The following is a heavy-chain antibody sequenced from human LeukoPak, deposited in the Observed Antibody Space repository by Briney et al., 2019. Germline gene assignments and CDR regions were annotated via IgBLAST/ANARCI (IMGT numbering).Heavy chain of an antibody. CDR2: ITVSGDGT. Sequence: GGSLRLSCAAPGFTFSSYAMSWVRQAPGKGLEWVSSITVSGDGTYYADSVKGRFTISRDNSKNTLFLQMNSLGAEDAAVYFWAKIIPASAYWGQGTLVTVSS. J-gene: IGHJ4*02. CDR3: AKIIPASAY. D-gene: IGHD6-13*01. V-gene: IGHV3-23*01. CDR1: GFTFSSYA.